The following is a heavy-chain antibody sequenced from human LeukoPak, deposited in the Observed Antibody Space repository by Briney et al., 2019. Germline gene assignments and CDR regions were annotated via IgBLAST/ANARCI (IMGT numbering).Heavy chain of an antibody. D-gene: IGHD4-17*01. CDR1: GYTFTSYD. Sequence: ASVKVSCKASGYTFTSYDINWVRQATGQGLEWMGWINPNSGGTNYAQKFQGRVTMTRDTSISTAYMELSRLRSDDTAVYYCARDGVDYGGKPFDYWGQGTLVTVSS. CDR2: INPNSGGT. J-gene: IGHJ4*02. V-gene: IGHV1-2*02. CDR3: ARDGVDYGGKPFDY.